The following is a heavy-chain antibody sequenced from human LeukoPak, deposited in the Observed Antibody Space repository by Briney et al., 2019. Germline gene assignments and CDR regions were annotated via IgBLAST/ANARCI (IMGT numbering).Heavy chain of an antibody. CDR1: GYTFTGYY. D-gene: IGHD3-3*01. J-gene: IGHJ4*02. Sequence: GASVKVSCKASGYTFTGYYMHWVRRAPGQGLEWMGWINPNSGGTNYAQKFQGRVTMTRDTSISTAYMELSRLRSDDTAVYYCARDRYDFWSGANDYWGQGTLVTVSS. CDR2: INPNSGGT. V-gene: IGHV1-2*02. CDR3: ARDRYDFWSGANDY.